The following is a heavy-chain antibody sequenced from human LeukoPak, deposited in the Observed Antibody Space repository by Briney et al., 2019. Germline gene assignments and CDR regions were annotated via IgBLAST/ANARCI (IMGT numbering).Heavy chain of an antibody. Sequence: GRSLRLSCAASGFTFSSYAMHWVRQAPGKGLEWVAVISYDGSNKYYADPVKGRFTISRDNSKNTLYLQMNSLRAEDTAVYYCARAQRSSSSNYYYGMDVWGQGTTVTVSS. J-gene: IGHJ6*02. V-gene: IGHV3-30-3*01. CDR3: ARAQRSSSSNYYYGMDV. CDR2: ISYDGSNK. CDR1: GFTFSSYA. D-gene: IGHD6-6*01.